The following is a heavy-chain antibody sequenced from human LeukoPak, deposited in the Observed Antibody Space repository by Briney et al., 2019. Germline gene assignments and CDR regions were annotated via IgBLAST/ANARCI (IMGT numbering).Heavy chain of an antibody. CDR1: GGSFSGYY. V-gene: IGHV4-34*01. Sequence: PSETLSFTCAVYGGSFSGYYWSWIRQPPGKGLEWIGEINHSGSTNYNPSLKSRVTISVDTSKNQFSLKLSSVTAADTAVYYCASSYDSSGYYDYWGQGTLVTVSS. CDR2: INHSGST. J-gene: IGHJ4*02. D-gene: IGHD3-22*01. CDR3: ASSYDSSGYYDY.